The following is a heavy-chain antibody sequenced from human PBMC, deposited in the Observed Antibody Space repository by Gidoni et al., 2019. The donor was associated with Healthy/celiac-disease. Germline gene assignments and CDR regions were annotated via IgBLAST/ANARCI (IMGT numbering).Heavy chain of an antibody. V-gene: IGHV3-33*01. CDR3: ARGGDYVSYAFDI. CDR1: GFTFSSYG. CDR2: IWYDGSNK. J-gene: IGHJ3*02. Sequence: QVQLVESGGGVVQPGRSLRLSCAASGFTFSSYGMHWVRQAPGKGQEWVAVIWYDGSNKYYADSVKGRFTISRDNSKNTLYLQMNSLRAEDTAVYYCARGGDYVSYAFDIWGQGTMVTVSS. D-gene: IGHD4-17*01.